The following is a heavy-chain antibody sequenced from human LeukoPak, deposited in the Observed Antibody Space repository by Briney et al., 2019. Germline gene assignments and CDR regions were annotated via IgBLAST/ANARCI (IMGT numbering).Heavy chain of an antibody. J-gene: IGHJ6*02. Sequence: GGSLRLSCPASGFTFSSYWMHWVRQAPGKGLVWVSRINSDGSSTSYADFVKGRFTISRDNAKNTLYLQMNSLRAEDTAVYYCARDLCSSTSCYSVYYYYGMDVWGQGTTVTVSS. CDR3: ARDLCSSTSCYSVYYYYGMDV. D-gene: IGHD2-2*02. CDR2: INSDGSST. V-gene: IGHV3-74*01. CDR1: GFTFSSYW.